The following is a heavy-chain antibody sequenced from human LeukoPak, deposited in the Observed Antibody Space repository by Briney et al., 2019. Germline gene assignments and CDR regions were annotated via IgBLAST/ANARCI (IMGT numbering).Heavy chain of an antibody. D-gene: IGHD3-22*01. Sequence: GGSLRLSCAASGFTFSSYAMSWVRQAPGKGLEWVSSISSSSYIYYADSVKGRFTISRDNAKNSLYLQMNSLRAEDTAVYYCAVHSSGYYYEVYWGQGTLVTVSS. CDR3: AVHSSGYYYEVY. J-gene: IGHJ4*02. V-gene: IGHV3-21*01. CDR2: ISSSSYI. CDR1: GFTFSSYA.